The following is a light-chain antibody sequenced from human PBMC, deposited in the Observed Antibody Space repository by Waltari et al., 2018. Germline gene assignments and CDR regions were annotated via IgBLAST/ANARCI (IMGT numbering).Light chain of an antibody. J-gene: IGLJ3*02. Sequence: QSVLTQPPSVSGAPGQRVTISCTGSSSNLGAGYDVHSYQHLPGTAPKVLIFGNINRPSGVPDRFSGSKSGTSASLASTGLQAEDEADYYCQSYDSSLSGSVFGGGTKLTVL. CDR3: QSYDSSLSGSV. CDR1: SSNLGAGYD. CDR2: GNI. V-gene: IGLV1-40*01.